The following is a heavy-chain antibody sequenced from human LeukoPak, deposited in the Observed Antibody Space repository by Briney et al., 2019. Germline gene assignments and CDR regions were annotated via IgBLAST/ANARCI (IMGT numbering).Heavy chain of an antibody. Sequence: GGSLRLSCAASGFTFDDYAMHWVRQAPGKGLEWVSGISWNSGSIGYADSVKGRFTISRDNAKNSLYLQMNSLRAEDTALYYCAKDMRPVAVAGNAFDIWGQGTMVTVSS. J-gene: IGHJ3*02. V-gene: IGHV3-9*01. CDR3: AKDMRPVAVAGNAFDI. D-gene: IGHD6-19*01. CDR1: GFTFDDYA. CDR2: ISWNSGSI.